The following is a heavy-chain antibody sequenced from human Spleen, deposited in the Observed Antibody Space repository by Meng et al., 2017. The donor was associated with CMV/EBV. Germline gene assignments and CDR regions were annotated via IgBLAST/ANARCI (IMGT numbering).Heavy chain of an antibody. CDR1: GFTFSSYS. D-gene: IGHD3-10*01. CDR3: ARDLRGSGDY. J-gene: IGHJ4*02. Sequence: GGSLRLSCAASGFTFSSYSMNWVRQAPGKGLEWVSYISSSGSTIYYADSVKGRFTLSRDNAKNSLYLQMNSLRAEDTAVYYCARDLRGSGDYWGQGTLVTVSS. V-gene: IGHV3-48*04. CDR2: ISSSGSTI.